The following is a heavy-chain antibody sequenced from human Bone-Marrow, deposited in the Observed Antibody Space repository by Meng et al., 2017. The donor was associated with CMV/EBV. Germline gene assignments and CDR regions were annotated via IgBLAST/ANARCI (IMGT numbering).Heavy chain of an antibody. D-gene: IGHD3-16*01. CDR3: ARDYLGSGWFNY. J-gene: IGHJ4*02. V-gene: IGHV3-66*01. CDR1: GITVSSNY. Sequence: GESLKISCAASGITVSSNYMSWVCQTPRKGLEWVSSIYTAGSTYYADSVKGRFTLSRDTSENTVFLQMNSLRTEDTAVYYCARDYLGSGWFNYWDQGTLVTVSS. CDR2: IYTAGST.